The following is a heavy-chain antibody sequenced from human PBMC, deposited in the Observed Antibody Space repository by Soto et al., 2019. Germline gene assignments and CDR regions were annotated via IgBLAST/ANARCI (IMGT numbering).Heavy chain of an antibody. J-gene: IGHJ4*02. D-gene: IGHD3-22*01. Sequence: EVQLVESGGDLVQRGGPLRLSCAASGFDVSNTDMSWVRQAPGKGLGWVSVIYSGGYTNYADSVKGRFIVSRDSPKNTLYLQMDSLRAEDTAVYYCAREAIIVIAAPEYYFDYWGQGTLVTVSS. CDR1: GFDVSNTD. CDR2: IYSGGYT. V-gene: IGHV3-66*01. CDR3: AREAIIVIAAPEYYFDY.